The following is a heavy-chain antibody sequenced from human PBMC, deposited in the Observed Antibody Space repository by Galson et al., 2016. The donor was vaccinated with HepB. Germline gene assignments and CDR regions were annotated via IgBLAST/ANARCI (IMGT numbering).Heavy chain of an antibody. D-gene: IGHD4-23*01. J-gene: IGHJ3*02. V-gene: IGHV4-59*01. CDR1: GVSISNYH. CDR3: ARDSWDGSNSDGFDI. CDR2: FYKSGSI. Sequence: ETLSLTCSVSGVSISNYHWSWIRQPPGKGLEWIGCFYKSGSINYNPSLRSRVTLSVDTSKNQFSRKLISVTAADTAVYYCARDSWDGSNSDGFDIWGQGTMVTVSS.